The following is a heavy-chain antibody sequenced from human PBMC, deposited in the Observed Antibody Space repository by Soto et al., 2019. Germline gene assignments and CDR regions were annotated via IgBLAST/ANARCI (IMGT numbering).Heavy chain of an antibody. J-gene: IGHJ3*02. V-gene: IGHV3-23*01. D-gene: IGHD3-10*01. CDR2: ISGSGGGT. CDR1: GFTFNNYG. Sequence: GGSLRLSCAASGFTFNNYGLTWVRQAPGKGLEWVSAISGSGGGTYYAGSVRGRFTISRDNSKNTMYLQMNSLRAEESAVSYFAKERLQWYAYVILCQETMVTVS. CDR3: AKERLQWYAYVI.